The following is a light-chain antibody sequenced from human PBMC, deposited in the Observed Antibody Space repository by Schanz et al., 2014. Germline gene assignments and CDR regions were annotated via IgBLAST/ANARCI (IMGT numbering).Light chain of an antibody. J-gene: IGKJ2*01. CDR2: DAS. V-gene: IGKV1-5*01. Sequence: DIQMTQSPSTLSASVGDRVTITCRASQSISSWLAWYQQKPGKAPKLLIYDASSFKSGVPSRFSGSGSGTEFTLTISSLQPDDFATYYCQQYNNTFGQGTKVEIK. CDR1: QSISSW. CDR3: QQYNNT.